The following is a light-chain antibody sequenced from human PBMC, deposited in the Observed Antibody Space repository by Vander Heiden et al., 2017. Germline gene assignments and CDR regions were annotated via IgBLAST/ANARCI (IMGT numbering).Light chain of an antibody. V-gene: IGKV4-1*01. CDR1: QSVLYSAKNKNY. CDR2: WAS. J-gene: IGKJ3*01. Sequence: DIVMTQSPDSLAVSLGERATFNCKSSQSVLYSAKNKNYLAWYRQKPGQPPKLLIYWASTRESGVPDRFSGSGSGTDFTLTISSLQAEDVAVYYCQQYYSTPFTFGPGTKVDIK. CDR3: QQYYSTPFT.